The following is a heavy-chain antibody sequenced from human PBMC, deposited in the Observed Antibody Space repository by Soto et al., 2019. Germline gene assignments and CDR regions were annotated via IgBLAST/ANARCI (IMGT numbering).Heavy chain of an antibody. CDR3: ARTVGAAYYFDF. Sequence: SETLSLTCNVSGDSMTKYYWSWIRQPAGKGLEWIGRIYTSGSTNYNPSLKSRVTMSIDTSNKHFSLNLKSVTAADTAVYYCARTVGAAYYFDFWGQGALVTVPS. D-gene: IGHD1-26*01. CDR1: GDSMTKYY. V-gene: IGHV4-4*07. CDR2: IYTSGST. J-gene: IGHJ4*02.